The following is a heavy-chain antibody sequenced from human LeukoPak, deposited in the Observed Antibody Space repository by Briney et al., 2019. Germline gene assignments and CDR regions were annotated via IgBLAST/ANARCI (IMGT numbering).Heavy chain of an antibody. V-gene: IGHV3-21*01. D-gene: IGHD6-19*01. CDR3: AREARGWYSYFDY. J-gene: IGHJ4*02. CDR1: GFTFSSYS. CDR2: ISSSSSYI. Sequence: GGSLRLSCAASGFTFSSYSMNWVRQAPGKGLEWVSSISSSSSYIYYADSVKGRFTISRDNAKNSLYLQMNSLRAEDTAVYYCAREARGWYSYFDYWGQGTLVTVSS.